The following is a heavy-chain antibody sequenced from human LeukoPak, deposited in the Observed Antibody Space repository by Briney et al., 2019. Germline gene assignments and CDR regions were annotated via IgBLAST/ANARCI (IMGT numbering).Heavy chain of an antibody. V-gene: IGHV3-23*01. CDR2: ISGRGDNT. Sequence: GGYLRLSCAASGFTFSSYAMSWVRQAPGKGLKWVSGISGRGDNTSYAHSVKGRFTISRDNSKNTLYLQMNSLRAEDTAVYYCAKRPRWLQFHYWGQGTLVTVSS. CDR1: GFTFSSYA. CDR3: AKRPRWLQFHY. D-gene: IGHD5-24*01. J-gene: IGHJ4*02.